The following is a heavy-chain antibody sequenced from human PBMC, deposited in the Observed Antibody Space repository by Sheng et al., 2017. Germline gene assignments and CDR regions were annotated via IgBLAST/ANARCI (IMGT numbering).Heavy chain of an antibody. CDR3: AKDLSVATKFGDFDY. CDR1: GLTFSSHA. J-gene: IGHJ4*02. D-gene: IGHD3-16*01. V-gene: IGHV3-23*01. Sequence: EVQLLDSGGGLVQPGGSLRLSCVASGLTFSSHAMSWVRQAPGKGLEWVSGISGSGGSTYYADSVKGRFTISRDNSKNTLYLQMDSLRAEDTAVYYCAKDLSVATKFGDFDYWGQGTLVTVSS. CDR2: ISGSGGST.